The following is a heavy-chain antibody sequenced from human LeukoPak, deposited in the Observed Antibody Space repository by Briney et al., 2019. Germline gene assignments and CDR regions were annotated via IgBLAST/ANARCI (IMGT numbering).Heavy chain of an antibody. CDR2: ISSSSSYI. D-gene: IGHD3-16*01. CDR1: GFTFSSYS. CDR3: ASHVEGVLFGTNAFDI. V-gene: IGHV3-21*01. J-gene: IGHJ3*02. Sequence: PGGSLRLSCAASGFTFSSYSMNWVRQAPGKGLEWVSSISSSSSYIYYADSVKGRFTISRDNAKNSLYLQMNSLRAEDTAVYYCASHVEGVLFGTNAFDIWGQGTMVTVSS.